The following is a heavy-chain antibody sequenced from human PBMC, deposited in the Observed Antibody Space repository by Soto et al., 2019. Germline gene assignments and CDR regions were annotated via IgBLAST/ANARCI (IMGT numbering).Heavy chain of an antibody. V-gene: IGHV1-69*13. CDR2: IIPIFGTA. CDR1: GGTFSSYA. Sequence: ASVKVSCKASGGTFSSYAISWVRQAPGQGLEWMGGIIPIFGTANYAQKFKGRVAITADESTSTAYMELSSLRSEDTAVYYCASVGGFNYDFWSGFDYWGQGTLVTVSS. D-gene: IGHD3-3*01. J-gene: IGHJ4*02. CDR3: ASVGGFNYDFWSGFDY.